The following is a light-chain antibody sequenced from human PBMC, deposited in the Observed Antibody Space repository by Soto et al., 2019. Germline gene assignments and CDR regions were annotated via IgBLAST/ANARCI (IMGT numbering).Light chain of an antibody. CDR2: GVS. CDR3: QQSNNWPPLT. CDR1: QSVAGN. J-gene: IGKJ4*01. Sequence: EIVMTQSPATLSVSPGETATLSCRASQSVAGNFAWYQQKPGQPPRLLIYGVSTRATGVPARFSGSGSATDFSLTISSLQIEDFALYYCQQSNNWPPLTFGGGTKVEIK. V-gene: IGKV3-15*01.